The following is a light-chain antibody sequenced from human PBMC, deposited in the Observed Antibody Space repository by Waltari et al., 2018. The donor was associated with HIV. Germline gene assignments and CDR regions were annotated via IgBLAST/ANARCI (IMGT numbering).Light chain of an antibody. CDR1: SSDIGESYY. Sequence: QSALTQPPSLSESPGQQTPTSSTGTSSDIGESYYVSRFQHHPAKSPQLIMFDVSYRPSGVSNRFSGSKSGNTASLTISGLQAEDEADYYCSSYTTIYTWVFGGGTKLTVL. CDR2: DVS. CDR3: SSYTTIYTWV. V-gene: IGLV2-14*01. J-gene: IGLJ3*02.